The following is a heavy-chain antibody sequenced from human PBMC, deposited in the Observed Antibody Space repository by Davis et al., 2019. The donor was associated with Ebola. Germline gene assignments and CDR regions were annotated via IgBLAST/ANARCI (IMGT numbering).Heavy chain of an antibody. CDR2: INHSGST. J-gene: IGHJ4*02. Sequence: PSETLSLTCAVYGGSFSGYYWSWIRQPPGKGLEWIGEINHSGSTNYNPSLKSRVTISVDTSKNQFSLKLSSVTAADTAVYYCARRNDTFDYWGQGTLVTVSS. D-gene: IGHD1-1*01. V-gene: IGHV4-34*01. CDR3: ARRNDTFDY. CDR1: GGSFSGYY.